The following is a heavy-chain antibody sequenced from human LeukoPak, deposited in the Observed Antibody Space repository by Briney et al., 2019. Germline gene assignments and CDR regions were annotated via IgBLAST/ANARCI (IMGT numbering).Heavy chain of an antibody. CDR2: INPSGGST. J-gene: IGHJ4*02. Sequence: GASVTVSCTASGYTFTSYYMHWVRQAPGQGLEWMGIINPSGGSTSYAQKFQGRVTMTRDTSTSTVYMELSSLRSEDTAVYYCARESGDSSSPVYFDYWGQGTLVTVSS. D-gene: IGHD6-13*01. CDR3: ARESGDSSSPVYFDY. V-gene: IGHV1-46*01. CDR1: GYTFTSYY.